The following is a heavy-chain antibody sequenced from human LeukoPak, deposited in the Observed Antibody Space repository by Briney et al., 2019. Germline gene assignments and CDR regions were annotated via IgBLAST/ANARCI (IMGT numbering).Heavy chain of an antibody. V-gene: IGHV4-61*02. D-gene: IGHD5-18*01. Sequence: SETLSLTCTVSGGSISSGSYYWSWIRQPAGKGLEWIGRIDTSGSTNYNPSLKSRVTISVDTSKNQFSLKLTSVTAADTAVFYCAREGGYSYGDAPLHFDYWGQGTLVNVPS. CDR3: AREGGYSYGDAPLHFDY. CDR1: GGSISSGSYY. J-gene: IGHJ4*02. CDR2: IDTSGST.